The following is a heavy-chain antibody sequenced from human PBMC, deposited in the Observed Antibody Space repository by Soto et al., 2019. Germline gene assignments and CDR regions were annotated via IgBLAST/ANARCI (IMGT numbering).Heavy chain of an antibody. CDR1: GFSLRSSGAG. CDR2: IYWNDDK. D-gene: IGHD3-3*01. CDR3: VHTLRHYDFSIGYYTLFDY. J-gene: IGHJ4*02. Sequence: GSGPTLVNPTKTLTLTFTFSGFSLRSSGAGVAWIRQPPGKAPEWLALIYWNDDKRYRPSLQNSLTITKDTSRNRVVLTVTNMDPVDTATYFCVHTLRHYDFSIGYYTLFDYWGPGILVTVSS. V-gene: IGHV2-5*01.